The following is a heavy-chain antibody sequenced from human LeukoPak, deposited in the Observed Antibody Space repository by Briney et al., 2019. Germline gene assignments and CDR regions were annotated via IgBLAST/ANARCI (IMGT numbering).Heavy chain of an antibody. CDR1: GGSFSDYY. CDR2: INHSGST. D-gene: IGHD2-2*01. V-gene: IGHV4-34*01. Sequence: SETLSLTCAVYGGSFSDYYWSWIRQPPGKGLEWIGEINHSGSTNYNPSLKSRVTISVDTSKNQFSLKLSSVTAADTAVYYCARGDIVVVPAAKGGWFDPWGQGTLVTVSS. CDR3: ARGDIVVVPAAKGGWFDP. J-gene: IGHJ5*02.